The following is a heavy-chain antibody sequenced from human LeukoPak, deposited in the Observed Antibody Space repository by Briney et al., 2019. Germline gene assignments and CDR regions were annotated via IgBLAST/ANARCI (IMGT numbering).Heavy chain of an antibody. V-gene: IGHV3-7*05. J-gene: IGHJ4*02. Sequence: PGGSLRLSCAASGFTFRTYLMSWVRQAPGKGLEWVANIKEDGSAKQYVDSVKGRFTISRDNAKNSLFLQMNSLRAEDTAVYYCARDAGSSGYSHDYWGQGTLVTVSS. CDR3: ARDAGSSGYSHDY. CDR2: IKEDGSAK. CDR1: GFTFRTYL. D-gene: IGHD3-22*01.